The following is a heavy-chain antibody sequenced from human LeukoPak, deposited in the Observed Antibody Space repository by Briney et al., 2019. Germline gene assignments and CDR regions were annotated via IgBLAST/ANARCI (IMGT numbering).Heavy chain of an antibody. CDR1: GYTFTSYD. CDR3: ARGISGWYPDY. D-gene: IGHD6-19*01. CDR2: MNPNSGNT. V-gene: IGHV1-8*01. J-gene: IGHJ4*02. Sequence: ASVKVSCKASGYTFTSYDINWVRQATGQGLEWMGWMNPNSGNTGYAQKFQGGVTMTRNNSISTVYMELSSLRSEVTAVYYCARGISGWYPDYWGQGTLVTVSS.